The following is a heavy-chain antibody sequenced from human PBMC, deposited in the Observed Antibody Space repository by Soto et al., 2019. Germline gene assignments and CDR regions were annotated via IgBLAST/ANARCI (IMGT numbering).Heavy chain of an antibody. J-gene: IGHJ6*02. V-gene: IGHV3-30*04. CDR3: AESCSGDCSGNGDYCYGLDV. Sequence: QVQLVESGGGVVKPGMSLRLSCVGSGFSFSGFAMHWIRQAPGKGLEWVGVISHVGGNEFSGDSVKGRFTVSRDNSKDAVYLQMKRLRRDDAALYYCAESCSGDCSGNGDYCYGLDVWGQGTAVTVSS. D-gene: IGHD2-21*02. CDR1: GFSFSGFA. CDR2: ISHVGGNE.